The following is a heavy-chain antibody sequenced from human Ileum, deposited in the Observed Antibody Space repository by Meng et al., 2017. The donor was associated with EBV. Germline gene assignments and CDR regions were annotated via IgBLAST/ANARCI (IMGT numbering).Heavy chain of an antibody. CDR1: GGSISSSNHY. V-gene: IGHV4-39*07. Sequence: QLGTQDSGPRLVEPSETLPLTWTLSGGSISSSNHYWGWIRQPPGKGLEWIANIYYSGSTYYNPSLKSRVTISVDTSKNQFSLKLSSVTAADTAVYYCARVPSYYYDSRGYVTPFDYWGQGTLVTVSS. J-gene: IGHJ4*02. CDR2: IYYSGST. D-gene: IGHD3-22*01. CDR3: ARVPSYYYDSRGYVTPFDY.